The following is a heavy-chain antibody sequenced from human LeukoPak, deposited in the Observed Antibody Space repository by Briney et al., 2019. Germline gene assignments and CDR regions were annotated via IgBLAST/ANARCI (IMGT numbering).Heavy chain of an antibody. Sequence: SETLSLTCTVSGGSISSYYWSWIRQPAGKGLEWIGRIYTSGSTNYNPSLKSRVTMSVDTSKNQFSLKLSSVTAADTAVYYCARNGVPAAILNFDYWGQGTLVTVSS. CDR1: GGSISSYY. CDR3: ARNGVPAAILNFDY. CDR2: IYTSGST. J-gene: IGHJ4*02. V-gene: IGHV4-4*07. D-gene: IGHD2-2*02.